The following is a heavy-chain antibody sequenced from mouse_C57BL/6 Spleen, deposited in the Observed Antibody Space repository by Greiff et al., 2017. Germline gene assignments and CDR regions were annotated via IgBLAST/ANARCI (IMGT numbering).Heavy chain of an antibody. V-gene: IGHV1-54*01. Sequence: QVHVKQSGAELVRPGTSVKVSCKASGYAFTNYLIEWVKQRPGQGLEWIGVINPGSGGTNYNEKFKGKATLTADKSSSTAYMQLSSLTSEDSAVYFCARSGDYGAWFAYWGQGTLVTVSA. D-gene: IGHD1-1*01. CDR3: ARSGDYGAWFAY. CDR2: INPGSGGT. CDR1: GYAFTNYL. J-gene: IGHJ3*01.